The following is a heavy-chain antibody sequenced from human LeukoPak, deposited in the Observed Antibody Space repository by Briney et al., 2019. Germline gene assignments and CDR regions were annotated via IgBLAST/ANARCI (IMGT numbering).Heavy chain of an antibody. J-gene: IGHJ3*02. CDR2: MSNDGSIK. D-gene: IGHD3-3*01. V-gene: IGHV3-30-3*01. CDR3: ARELTIFGVVIQRYDTFDI. CDR1: GFTFSGYT. Sequence: PGGSLRLSCAASGFTFSGYTIHWVRQAPGKGLEWVAVMSNDGSIKKYANSVKGRFTISRDNSKNTLYLQMGSLRAEDTAVYYCARELTIFGVVIQRYDTFDIWGQGTMVTVSS.